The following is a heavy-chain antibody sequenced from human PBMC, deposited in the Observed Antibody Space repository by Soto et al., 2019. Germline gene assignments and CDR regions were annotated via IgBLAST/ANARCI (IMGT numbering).Heavy chain of an antibody. CDR3: ARVSRYYDSSGVND. Sequence: PSETLSLTCAVSGYSISIGYYWVCIRQPPGKGLEWIWSIYHSGNTYYNPSLQSRVTISVDTSKNQFSLKLRSVTAADTAVYYCARVSRYYDSSGVNDWRQVPLVTVSS. J-gene: IGHJ4*02. CDR2: IYHSGNT. V-gene: IGHV4-38-2*01. CDR1: GYSISIGYY. D-gene: IGHD3-22*01.